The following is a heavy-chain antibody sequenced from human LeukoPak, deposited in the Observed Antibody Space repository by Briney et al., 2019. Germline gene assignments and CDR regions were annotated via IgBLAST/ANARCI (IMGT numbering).Heavy chain of an antibody. CDR3: AREGPRGGGNWAHDAFDM. V-gene: IGHV4-59*01. CDR1: GGSISSYY. CDR2: IYYTGST. J-gene: IGHJ3*02. D-gene: IGHD1-1*01. Sequence: SETLSLTCTVSGGSISSYYWSWIRQPPGKGLEWIGYIYYTGSTYYNPSLKSRVTISVDTSKNQLSLKLSSVTAADTAVYYCAREGPRGGGNWAHDAFDMWGQGAMVTVSS.